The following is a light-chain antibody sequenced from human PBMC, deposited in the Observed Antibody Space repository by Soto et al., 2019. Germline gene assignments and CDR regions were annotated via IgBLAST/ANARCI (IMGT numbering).Light chain of an antibody. CDR2: RNN. J-gene: IGLJ2*01. CDR1: SSNIGSNY. Sequence: QSVVTQPPSAAGTPGQRVTISCSGSSSNIGSNYVYWYQQLPGTAPKLLIYRNNQRPSGVPDRFSGSKSGTSASLAISGLRSEDAAYYYCAAWDDSLSAVVFGGGTKVTVL. V-gene: IGLV1-47*01. CDR3: AAWDDSLSAVV.